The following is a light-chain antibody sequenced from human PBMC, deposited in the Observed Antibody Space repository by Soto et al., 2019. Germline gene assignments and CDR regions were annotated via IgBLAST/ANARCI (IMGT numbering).Light chain of an antibody. CDR2: AAP. Sequence: DIQMTQSPSSLSASVGDRVTMTCRASQGISNYLAWYQQKPGKVPKLLIDAAPTLQSGVPSRFSGSGSGTDFTLTISSLQPEDVATYFCQNYNGSPRTFGQGTNVEIK. V-gene: IGKV1-27*01. J-gene: IGKJ1*01. CDR1: QGISNY. CDR3: QNYNGSPRT.